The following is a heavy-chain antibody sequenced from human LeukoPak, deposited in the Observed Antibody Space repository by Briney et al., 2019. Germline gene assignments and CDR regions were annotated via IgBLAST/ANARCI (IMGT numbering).Heavy chain of an antibody. V-gene: IGHV4-4*02. CDR1: GGSISSDNW. J-gene: IGHJ1*01. D-gene: IGHD6-19*01. CDR3: ATNGWYCLDH. CDR2: IYHSGST. Sequence: SETLSLTCAVSGGSISSDNWWSWVRQPPGKGLEWIGEIYHSGSTNYNPSLQSRVTISVDESNNHFSLRLTSVTAADTAVYYCATNGWYCLDHWGQGALVTVSS.